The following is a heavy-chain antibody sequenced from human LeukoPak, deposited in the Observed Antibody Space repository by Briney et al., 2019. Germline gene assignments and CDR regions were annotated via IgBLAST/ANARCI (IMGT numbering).Heavy chain of an antibody. CDR1: GFTFSSYG. J-gene: IGHJ4*02. Sequence: GGSLRLSCAASGFTFSSYGMHWVRQAPGKGLEWVAVISYDGSNKYYADSVKGRFTISRDNSKNTLYLQMNSLRAEDTAVYYCAKDQVAFGDYVFDYWGQGTLVTVSS. CDR2: ISYDGSNK. D-gene: IGHD4-17*01. CDR3: AKDQVAFGDYVFDY. V-gene: IGHV3-30*18.